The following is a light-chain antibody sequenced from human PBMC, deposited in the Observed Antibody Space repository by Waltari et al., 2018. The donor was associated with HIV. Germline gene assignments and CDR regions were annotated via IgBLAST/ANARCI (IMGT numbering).Light chain of an antibody. CDR3: SSYAGIDNLI. Sequence: QSALTQPPSASGSPGQSVTISCTGTSSDVGGYNYVSWYQHHPGKAPKLMIYEVSERPSGVPDRFSGSRSGNTASLTVSGLQAEDEADYFCSSYAGIDNLIFSGGTKLTVL. CDR2: EVS. CDR1: SSDVGGYNY. J-gene: IGLJ2*01. V-gene: IGLV2-8*01.